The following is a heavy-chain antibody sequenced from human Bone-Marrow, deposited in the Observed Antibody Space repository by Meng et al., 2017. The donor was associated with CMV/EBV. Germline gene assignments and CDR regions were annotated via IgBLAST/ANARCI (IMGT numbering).Heavy chain of an antibody. V-gene: IGHV3-23*01. Sequence: GESLKISCAASGFTFSSYAMSWVRQAPGKGLEWVSAISGSGGGTYYADSVKGRFTISRDNSKNTLYLQMNSLRAEDTAVYYCAKSLRITMIVVATYYFDYWG. J-gene: IGHJ4*01. CDR1: GFTFSSYA. D-gene: IGHD3-22*01. CDR2: ISGSGGGT. CDR3: AKSLRITMIVVATYYFDY.